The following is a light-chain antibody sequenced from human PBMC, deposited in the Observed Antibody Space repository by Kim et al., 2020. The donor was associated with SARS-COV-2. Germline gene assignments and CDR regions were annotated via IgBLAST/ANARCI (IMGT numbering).Light chain of an antibody. CDR2: SNN. V-gene: IGLV1-44*01. Sequence: QSVLTQPPSASGTPGQRVTISCSGSSSNIGGNTVNWYQQLPGTAPKLLIYSNNQRPSGVPDRFSGSKSGTSASLAISGLQSEDEADYYCAAWDDSLNGDVFGGGTQLPVL. CDR3: AAWDDSLNGDV. CDR1: SSNIGGNT. J-gene: IGLJ7*01.